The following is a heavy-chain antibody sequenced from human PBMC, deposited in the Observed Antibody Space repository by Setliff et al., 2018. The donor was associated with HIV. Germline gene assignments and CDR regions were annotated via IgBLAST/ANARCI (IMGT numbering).Heavy chain of an antibody. CDR3: ARAGVVEGYYYYYYMDV. CDR2: ISASGNTI. D-gene: IGHD2-15*01. V-gene: IGHV3-48*03. CDR1: GFTFSSYE. J-gene: IGHJ6*03. Sequence: GGSLRLSCAASGFTFSSYEMNWVRQAPGKGLEWGSYISASGNTIYYADSVKGRFTISRDTSKNRLYLQMNSLGAEDTAVYYCARAGVVEGYYYYYYMDVWGKGSTVTVSS.